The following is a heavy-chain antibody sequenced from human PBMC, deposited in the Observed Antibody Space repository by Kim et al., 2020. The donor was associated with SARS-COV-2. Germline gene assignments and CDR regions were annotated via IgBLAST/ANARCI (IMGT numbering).Heavy chain of an antibody. D-gene: IGHD6-19*01. J-gene: IGHJ4*02. CDR1: GFTFSSYA. CDR2: ITCRGAST. V-gene: IGHV3-23*01. CDR3: AKGYSSSEGAFDY. Sequence: GGSLRLSCAASGFTFSSYAMSWVRQAQGKGLEWVSGITCRGASTYYTDSVKGRFTISRDNSKNTLYLQMNSLRAEDTAVDYCAKGYSSSEGAFDYWGQGTLVTVSS.